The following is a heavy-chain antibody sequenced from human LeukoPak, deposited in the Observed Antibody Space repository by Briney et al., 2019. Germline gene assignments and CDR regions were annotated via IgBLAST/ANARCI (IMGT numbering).Heavy chain of an antibody. J-gene: IGHJ4*02. Sequence: GGSLRLSCAASGFTFSSYAMSWVRQAPGKGLEWVSAVSGSGGSTYYADSVKGRFTISRDNSKNTLYLQMNSLRAEDTAVYYCAKDLRGYSGSLTFDYWGQGTLVTVSS. V-gene: IGHV3-23*01. D-gene: IGHD5-12*01. CDR1: GFTFSSYA. CDR3: AKDLRGYSGSLTFDY. CDR2: VSGSGGST.